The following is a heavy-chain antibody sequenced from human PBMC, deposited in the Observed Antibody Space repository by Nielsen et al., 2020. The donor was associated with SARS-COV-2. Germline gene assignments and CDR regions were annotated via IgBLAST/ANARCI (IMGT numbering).Heavy chain of an antibody. V-gene: IGHV3-33*03. CDR1: GFTFSSYG. J-gene: IGHJ4*02. CDR2: IWYDGSNK. D-gene: IGHD3-10*01. Sequence: GESLKISCAASGFTFSSYGMHWVRQAPGKGLEWVAVIWYDGSNKYYADSVKGRFTISRDTAKNSLYLQMNSLRPEDTAFYYCAKDAYGSGSYLDHWGQGTLVTVSS. CDR3: AKDAYGSGSYLDH.